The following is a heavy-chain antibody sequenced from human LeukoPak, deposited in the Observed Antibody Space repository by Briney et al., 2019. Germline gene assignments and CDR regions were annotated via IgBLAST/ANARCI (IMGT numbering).Heavy chain of an antibody. Sequence: SETLFLTCAVYGGSFSGYSWSWIRQPPGKGLEWIGYIYHSGSTYYNPSLKSRVTISVDRSKNQFSLKLSSVTAADTAVYYCAREVDYYFDYWGQGTLVTVSS. V-gene: IGHV4-30-2*01. CDR2: IYHSGST. CDR1: GGSFSGYS. CDR3: AREVDYYFDY. J-gene: IGHJ4*02.